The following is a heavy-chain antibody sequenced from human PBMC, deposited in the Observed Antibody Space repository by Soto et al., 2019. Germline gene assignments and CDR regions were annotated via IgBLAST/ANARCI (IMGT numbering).Heavy chain of an antibody. CDR2: IYYSGST. J-gene: IGHJ4*02. Sequence: SETLSLTCTVSGGSISSSSYYWGWIRQPPGKGLEWIGSIYYSGSTYYNPSLKSRVTISVDTSKNQFSLKLSSVTAADTAVYYWGSGGWGDFPDFWGQGSLVPVSS. CDR1: GGSISSSSYY. D-gene: IGHD3-10*01. CDR3: GSGGWGDFPDF. V-gene: IGHV4-39*01.